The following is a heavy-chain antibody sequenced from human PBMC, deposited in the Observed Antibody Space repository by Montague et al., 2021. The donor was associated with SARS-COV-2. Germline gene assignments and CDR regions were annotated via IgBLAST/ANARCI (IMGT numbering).Heavy chain of an antibody. J-gene: IGHJ5*02. V-gene: IGHV4-39*01. CDR2: IYYSGSA. Sequence: SETLSLTCTVSGGSISSSSYYWGWIRQPPGKGLEWIGSIYYSGSAYYNPSPKSRVTISVDTSKNQFSLKLRSVTAADTAVYYCARQGDQLLLEYWFDPWGQGTLVTVSS. CDR3: ARQGDQLLLEYWFDP. CDR1: GGSISSSSYY. D-gene: IGHD2-2*01.